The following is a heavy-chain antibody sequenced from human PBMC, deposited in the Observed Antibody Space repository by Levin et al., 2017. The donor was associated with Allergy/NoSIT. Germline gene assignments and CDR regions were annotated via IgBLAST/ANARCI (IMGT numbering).Heavy chain of an antibody. CDR2: VNPGTGST. D-gene: IGHD4-17*01. V-gene: IGHV1-46*01. Sequence: ASVKVSCKASGYTFTNNYMHWVRQAPGQRLEWMGIVNPGTGSTNSALKFRHRVTLTIDTSTTTIFLELSTLTSEDTAVYFCAREGPTETKADHWGQGTLVTVSS. J-gene: IGHJ4*02. CDR1: GYTFTNNY. CDR3: AREGPTETKADH.